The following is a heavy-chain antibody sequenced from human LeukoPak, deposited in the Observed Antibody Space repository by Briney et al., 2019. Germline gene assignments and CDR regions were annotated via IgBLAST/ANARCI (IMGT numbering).Heavy chain of an antibody. D-gene: IGHD5-12*01. CDR2: IYVGGST. J-gene: IGHJ6*02. Sequence: PSETLSLTCTVSGGSISSYFWTWIRQPAGKGLEWIGRIYVGGSTNYSPSLRGRLTMSVDTSKNQLSLKLRSVTAADTAIYYCYGYRGYSLDHTYALDVWGQGTMVTVSS. CDR3: YGYRGYSLDHTYALDV. CDR1: GGSISSYF. V-gene: IGHV4-4*07.